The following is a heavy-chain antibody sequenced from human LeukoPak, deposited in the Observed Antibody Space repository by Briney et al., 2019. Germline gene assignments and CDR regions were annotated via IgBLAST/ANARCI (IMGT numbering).Heavy chain of an antibody. Sequence: SGGSLRLSCAASGFTFSDHFLDWVRQAPGKGLEWVGRTRNKANSYITEYAASVKGRFTISRDVSKNSLYLQMSRLKTDDTAMYYCASIRGTFGYWGQGTLVTVSS. CDR1: GFTFSDHF. V-gene: IGHV3-72*01. J-gene: IGHJ4*02. D-gene: IGHD1-26*01. CDR2: TRNKANSYIT. CDR3: ASIRGTFGY.